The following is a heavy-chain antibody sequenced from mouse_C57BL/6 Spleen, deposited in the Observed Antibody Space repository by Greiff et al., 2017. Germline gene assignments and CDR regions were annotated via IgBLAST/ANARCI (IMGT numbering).Heavy chain of an antibody. V-gene: IGHV5-17*01. D-gene: IGHD2-4*01. CDR3: ARGDYDGPWFAY. Sequence: EVKLMESGGGLVKPGGSLKLSCAASGFTFSDYGMHWVRQAPEKGLEWVAYISSGSSTIYYADTVKGRFTISRDNAKNTLFLQMTSLRSEDTAMYYCARGDYDGPWFAYWGQGTLVTVSA. CDR2: ISSGSSTI. CDR1: GFTFSDYG. J-gene: IGHJ3*01.